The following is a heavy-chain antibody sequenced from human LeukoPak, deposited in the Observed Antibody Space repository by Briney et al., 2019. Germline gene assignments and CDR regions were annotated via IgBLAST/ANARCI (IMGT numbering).Heavy chain of an antibody. J-gene: IGHJ6*02. V-gene: IGHV1-69*13. CDR2: IIPIFGTA. CDR3: AVDIVVVPAATVPHYYYGMDV. D-gene: IGHD2-2*01. Sequence: SVKVSCKASGGTFSSYAISWVRQAPGQGLEWMGGIIPIFGTANYAQKSQGRVTITADESTSTAYMELSSLRSEDTAVYYCAVDIVVVPAATVPHYYYGMDVWGQGTTVTVSS. CDR1: GGTFSSYA.